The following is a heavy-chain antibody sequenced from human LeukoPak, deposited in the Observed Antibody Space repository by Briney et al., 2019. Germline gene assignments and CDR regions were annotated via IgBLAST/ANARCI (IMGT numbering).Heavy chain of an antibody. CDR2: INRSGST. D-gene: IGHD2-21*02. V-gene: IGHV4-34*01. CDR3: ARGGFYCGDDCYVDY. Sequence: PSETLSLTCAVYGGSLSYYYWSWFRQSPEKGLEWIGEINRSGSTNYNPSLKSRASISVDTSKNQFSLKLSSVTAADTAVDYCARGGFYCGDDCYVDYWGQGTLVTVSS. CDR1: GGSLSYYY. J-gene: IGHJ4*02.